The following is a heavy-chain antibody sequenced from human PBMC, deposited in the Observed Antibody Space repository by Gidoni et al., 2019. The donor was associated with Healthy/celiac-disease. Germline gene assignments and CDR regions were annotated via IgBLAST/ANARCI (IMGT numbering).Heavy chain of an antibody. Sequence: QVQLQESGPGLVKPSQTLSLTCTVPGGSISSGGYYWSWIRQRPGKGLEWIGYIYYSGSTYYNPSLKSRLTISVDTSKNQFSLKLSSVTAADTAVYYCAREAYGNWYFDLWGRGTLVTVSS. J-gene: IGHJ2*01. CDR2: IYYSGST. V-gene: IGHV4-31*03. D-gene: IGHD4-17*01. CDR3: AREAYGNWYFDL. CDR1: GGSISSGGYY.